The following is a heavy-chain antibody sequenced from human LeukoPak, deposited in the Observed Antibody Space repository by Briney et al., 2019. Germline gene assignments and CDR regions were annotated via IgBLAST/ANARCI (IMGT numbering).Heavy chain of an antibody. Sequence: GGSLRLSCAASGFTFSNYGMHWVRQAPGKGLEWVTSIWYNGSNQKYVDSVKGRFTISRDNSKNTLYLQMNSLRPEDTTVYYCARDPKGGFSYGWGAFDIWGQGTMVTVSS. V-gene: IGHV3-30*02. CDR3: ARDPKGGFSYGWGAFDI. CDR2: IWYNGSNQ. J-gene: IGHJ3*02. D-gene: IGHD5-18*01. CDR1: GFTFSNYG.